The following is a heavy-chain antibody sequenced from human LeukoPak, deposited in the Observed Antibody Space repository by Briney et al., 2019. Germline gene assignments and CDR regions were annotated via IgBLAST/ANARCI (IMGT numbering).Heavy chain of an antibody. D-gene: IGHD6-19*01. Sequence: GGSLRLSCAASGFTFSSYAMSWVRQAPGKGLEWVSAISGSGGSTYYADSVKGRFTISRDNSKNTLYLQMNSLTVEDTAIYYCARSLRVAVAASYWGQGTLVTVSS. V-gene: IGHV3-23*01. CDR3: ARSLRVAVAASY. CDR1: GFTFSSYA. CDR2: ISGSGGST. J-gene: IGHJ4*02.